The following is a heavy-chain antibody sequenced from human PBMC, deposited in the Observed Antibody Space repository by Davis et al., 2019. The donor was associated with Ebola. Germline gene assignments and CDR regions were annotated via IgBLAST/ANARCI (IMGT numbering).Heavy chain of an antibody. D-gene: IGHD5-18*01. CDR1: GFNFGDYA. J-gene: IGHJ6*02. CDR3: AREEGGYSYGRDYYYYYGMDV. V-gene: IGHV3-49*04. CDR2: IRSKNYDGTT. Sequence: GESLKISCTTSGFNFGDYALNWVRQAPGKGLEWVGLIRSKNYDGTTENAASVKGRFTISRDDSKSIAYLQMNSLKAEDTAVYYCAREEGGYSYGRDYYYYYGMDVWGQGTTVTVSS.